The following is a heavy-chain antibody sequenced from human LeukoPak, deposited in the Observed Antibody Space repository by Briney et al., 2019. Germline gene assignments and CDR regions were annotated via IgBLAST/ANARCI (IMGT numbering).Heavy chain of an antibody. J-gene: IGHJ4*02. D-gene: IGHD6-19*01. Sequence: GGSLRLSCAASGFTFSSYSMNWVRQAPGKGLEWVSSISSSSSYIYYADSVKGRFTISRDNAKNSLYLQMNSLRVEDTAVYFCARDGWYSSGWYRAFHYWGRGTLVTVSS. CDR2: ISSSSSYI. V-gene: IGHV3-21*06. CDR1: GFTFSSYS. CDR3: ARDGWYSSGWYRAFHY.